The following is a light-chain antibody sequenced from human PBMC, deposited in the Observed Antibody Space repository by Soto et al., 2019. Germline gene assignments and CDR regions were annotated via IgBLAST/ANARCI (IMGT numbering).Light chain of an antibody. J-gene: IGLJ1*01. V-gene: IGLV2-14*03. CDR3: SSNTTNNTPQLV. CDR1: SSDVGGYNY. Sequence: QSVLTQPASVSGSPGQSITISCTGTSSDVGGYNYVSWYQHHPGKAPKLIIYDVSNRPSGVSIRFSGSKSDNTASLTISGLQPEDESDYHCSSNTTNNTPQLVFGTGTKVTVL. CDR2: DVS.